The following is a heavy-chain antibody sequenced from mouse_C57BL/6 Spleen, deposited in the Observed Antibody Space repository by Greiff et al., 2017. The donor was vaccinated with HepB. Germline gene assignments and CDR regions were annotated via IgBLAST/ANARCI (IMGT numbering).Heavy chain of an antibody. V-gene: IGHV1-26*01. CDR3: ASEVLRLLDFAY. D-gene: IGHD3-2*02. Sequence: EVQLQQSGPELVKPGASVKISCKASGYTFTDYYMNWVKQSHGKSLEWIGDINPNNGGTSYNQKFKGKATLTVDKSSSTAYMELRSLTSEDSAVYYCASEVLRLLDFAYWGQGTLVTVSA. CDR1: GYTFTDYY. J-gene: IGHJ3*01. CDR2: INPNNGGT.